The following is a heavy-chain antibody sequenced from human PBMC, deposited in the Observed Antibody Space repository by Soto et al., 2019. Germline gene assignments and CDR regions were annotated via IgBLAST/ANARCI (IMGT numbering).Heavy chain of an antibody. D-gene: IGHD3-22*01. V-gene: IGHV1-58*01. CDR2: IVVGSGNT. CDR3: AAGIDSSGYSHTLLEGPYYYYGMDV. J-gene: IGHJ6*02. CDR1: GLTFTSSA. Sequence: SVKVSCKASGLTFTSSAVQWVRQARGQRLEWIGWIVVGSGNTNYAQKFQERVTITRDMSTSTAYMELSSLRSEDTAVYYCAAGIDSSGYSHTLLEGPYYYYGMDVWG.